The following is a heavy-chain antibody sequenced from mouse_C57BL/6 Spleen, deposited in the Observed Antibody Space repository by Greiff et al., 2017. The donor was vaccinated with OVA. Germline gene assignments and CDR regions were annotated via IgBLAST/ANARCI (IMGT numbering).Heavy chain of an antibody. Sequence: EVQLVESGGGLVKPGGSLKLSCAASGFTFSSYTMSWVRQTPEKRLEWVATISGGGGNTYYPDSVKGRFTISRDNAKNTLYLQMSSLRSEDTALYYCARQRTGHFDYWGQGTTLTVSS. CDR2: ISGGGGNT. CDR3: ARQRTGHFDY. J-gene: IGHJ2*01. D-gene: IGHD4-1*01. CDR1: GFTFSSYT. V-gene: IGHV5-9*01.